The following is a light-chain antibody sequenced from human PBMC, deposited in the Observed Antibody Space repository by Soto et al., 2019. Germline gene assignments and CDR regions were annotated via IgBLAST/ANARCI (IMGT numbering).Light chain of an antibody. V-gene: IGKV3-20*01. J-gene: IGKJ4*01. CDR1: QSVSSSY. Sequence: VLTQSPGTLSLSPGERATLSCRASQSVSSSYLAWYQQKPGQAPRLLIYGASSRATGIPDRFSGSGSGTDFTLTISRLEPEDFAVYYCQQYGSSPLTFGGGTKVDIK. CDR2: GAS. CDR3: QQYGSSPLT.